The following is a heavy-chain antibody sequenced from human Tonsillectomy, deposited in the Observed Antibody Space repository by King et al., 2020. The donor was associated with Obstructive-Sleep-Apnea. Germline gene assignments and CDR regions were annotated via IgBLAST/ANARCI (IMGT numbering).Heavy chain of an antibody. V-gene: IGHV3-30-3*01. J-gene: IGHJ2*01. D-gene: IGHD4-17*01. CDR2: ISLDGSNR. Sequence: VHLVESGGGVVQPGRSLRLSCAASGFTFNSYALHWVRQAPGKGLEWVAGISLDGSNREYADSVKGRFTISRDNSKYTMYLQMNSLRVEDTALYYCARVRVAHGDFPLWGRGTLVTVSS. CDR1: GFTFNSYA. CDR3: ARVRVAHGDFPL.